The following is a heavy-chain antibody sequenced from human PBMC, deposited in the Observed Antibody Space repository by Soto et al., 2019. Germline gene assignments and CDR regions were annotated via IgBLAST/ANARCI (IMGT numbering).Heavy chain of an antibody. Sequence: PSETLSLTCTVSGGSISSGGYYWSWIRQYPGKGLDWIGYIYFSGTTYYNPSLKSRFTISLDTSKNQFSLKLSSVTAADTAGYYGARDRGAGNWFDPWGQGTLVTVSS. J-gene: IGHJ5*02. D-gene: IGHD1-26*01. V-gene: IGHV4-31*03. CDR2: IYFSGTT. CDR3: ARDRGAGNWFDP. CDR1: GGSISSGGYY.